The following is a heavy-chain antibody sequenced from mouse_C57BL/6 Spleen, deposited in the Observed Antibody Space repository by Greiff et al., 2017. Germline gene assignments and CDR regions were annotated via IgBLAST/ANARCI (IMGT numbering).Heavy chain of an antibody. J-gene: IGHJ2*01. CDR2: IDPSDSYT. D-gene: IGHD4-1*02. Sequence: VKLQQPGAELVMPGASVTLSCKASGYTFTGYWMHWVKQRPGQGLEWIGAIDPSDSYTNYNQKFKGKSTLTVDKSSSTAYMQLSSLTSADSAVYYCASQLCDYWGQGTTLTVSS. CDR3: ASQLCDY. CDR1: GYTFTGYW. V-gene: IGHV1-69*01.